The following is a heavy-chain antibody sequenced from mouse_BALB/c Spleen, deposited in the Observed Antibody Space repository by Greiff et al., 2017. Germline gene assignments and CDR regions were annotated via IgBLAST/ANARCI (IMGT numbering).Heavy chain of an antibody. CDR3: ARGEVTTDFYYAMDY. CDR2: ISDGGSYT. V-gene: IGHV5-4*02. Sequence: EVKVVESGGGLVKPGGSLKLSCAASGFTFSDYYMYWVRQTPEKRLEWVATISDGGSYTYYPDSVKGRFTISRDNAKNNLYLQMSSLKSEDTAMYYCARGEVTTDFYYAMDYWGQGTSVTVSS. J-gene: IGHJ4*01. D-gene: IGHD2-2*01. CDR1: GFTFSDYY.